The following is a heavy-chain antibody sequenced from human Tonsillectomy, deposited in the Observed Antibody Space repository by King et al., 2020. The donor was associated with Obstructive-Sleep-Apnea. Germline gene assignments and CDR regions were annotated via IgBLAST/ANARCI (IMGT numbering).Heavy chain of an antibody. D-gene: IGHD5-12*01. J-gene: IGHJ4*02. CDR2: IYLTVRA. CDR1: GGSSTSYY. Sequence: VQLQESGPGLVKPSETLSLTCTVSGGSSTSYYVSWIRQPPGKGLEWIGCIYLTVRATYNTSPNSRVTISVDTSKNQFSLRLSSVTAADTAVLYCAREWLGVDYWGQGTLVTVSS. V-gene: IGHV4-59*01. CDR3: AREWLGVDY.